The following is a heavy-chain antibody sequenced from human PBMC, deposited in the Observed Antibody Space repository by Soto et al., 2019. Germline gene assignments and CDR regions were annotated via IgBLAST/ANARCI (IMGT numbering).Heavy chain of an antibody. V-gene: IGHV3-15*01. CDR3: TTGPMVRGVSPFDP. Sequence: PGGSLRLSCAASGFTFSNAWMSWVRQAPGKGLEWVGRIKSKTDGGTTDNAAPVKGRFTISRDDSKNTLYLQMNSLKTEDTAVYYCTTGPMVRGVSPFDPWGQGTLVTVSS. CDR2: IKSKTDGGTT. D-gene: IGHD3-10*01. CDR1: GFTFSNAW. J-gene: IGHJ5*02.